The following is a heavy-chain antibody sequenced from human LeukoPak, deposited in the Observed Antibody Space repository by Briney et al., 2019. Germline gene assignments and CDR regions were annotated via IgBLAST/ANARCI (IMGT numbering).Heavy chain of an antibody. CDR3: ARVTVTTPGVY. CDR2: ISSSGSTI. V-gene: IGHV3-48*03. J-gene: IGHJ4*02. Sequence: GGSLRLSCAASGFTFSSYEMNWVRQAPGKGLEWVSYISSSGSTIYYADSVKGRFTISRDNAKNSLYLQMNSLRAEDTAVYYCARVTVTTPGVYWGQGTLVTVSS. CDR1: GFTFSSYE. D-gene: IGHD4-17*01.